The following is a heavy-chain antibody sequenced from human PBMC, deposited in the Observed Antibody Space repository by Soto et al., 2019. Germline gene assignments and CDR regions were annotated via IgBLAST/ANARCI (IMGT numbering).Heavy chain of an antibody. V-gene: IGHV4-31*03. CDR1: GGSISSGGYY. Sequence: ASETLSLTCTVSGGSISSGGYYWSWIRQHPGKGLEWIGYIYYSGSTYYNPSLKSRVTISVDTSKNQFSLKLSSVTAADTAVYYCARVVASSGYYSVYYFDYWGQGTLVTVSS. J-gene: IGHJ4*02. CDR3: ARVVASSGYYSVYYFDY. CDR2: IYYSGST. D-gene: IGHD3-22*01.